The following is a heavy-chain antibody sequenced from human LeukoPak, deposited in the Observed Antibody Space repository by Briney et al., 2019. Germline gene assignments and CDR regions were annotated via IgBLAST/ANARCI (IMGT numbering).Heavy chain of an antibody. J-gene: IGHJ4*02. CDR3: ARDIGDFWSGYYRY. CDR2: IYTSGST. CDR1: GGSISSYY. D-gene: IGHD3-3*01. Sequence: SETLSLPCTVSGGSISSYYWSWIRQPAGKGLEWVGRIYTSGSTNYNPSLKSRVTISVDTSKNQFSLKLSSVTAADTAVYYCARDIGDFWSGYYRYWGQGTLVTVSS. V-gene: IGHV4-4*07.